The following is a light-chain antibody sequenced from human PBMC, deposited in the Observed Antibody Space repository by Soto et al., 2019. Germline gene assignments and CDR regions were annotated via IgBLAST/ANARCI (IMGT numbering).Light chain of an antibody. CDR2: EGH. Sequence: SALAHPAPVCRSPGQSITIACTGTSGIDGCFSLVSWYQQHPGKAPKVIISEGHRRPSGVPDRFSGYTSVNSAPLTISGLQADDEADYYCCLYIGATTYVCGTGTKVTVL. J-gene: IGLJ1*01. CDR1: SGIDGCFSL. V-gene: IGLV2-23*01. CDR3: CLYIGATTYV.